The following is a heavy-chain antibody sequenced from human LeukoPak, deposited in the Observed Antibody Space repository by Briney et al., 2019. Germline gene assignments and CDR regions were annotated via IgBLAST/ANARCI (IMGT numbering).Heavy chain of an antibody. Sequence: PSETLSLTCAVSGGSISSFYWSWIRQPPGKGLEWIGYIYYSGSTNYNPSLKSRVTISVDTSKNQFSLKLSSVTAADTAVYYCARHGTSGTNLNWFDPWGQGTLVTVSS. CDR1: GGSISSFY. V-gene: IGHV4-59*01. J-gene: IGHJ5*02. CDR3: ARHGTSGTNLNWFDP. D-gene: IGHD1-1*01. CDR2: IYYSGST.